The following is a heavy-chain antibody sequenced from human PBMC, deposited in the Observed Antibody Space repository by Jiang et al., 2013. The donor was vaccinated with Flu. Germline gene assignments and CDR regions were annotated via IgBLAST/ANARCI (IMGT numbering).Heavy chain of an antibody. D-gene: IGHD3-22*01. J-gene: IGHJ4*01. CDR2: ISYDGSDS. V-gene: IGHV3-30*04. CDR1: GFTFSTHA. CDR3: ARNRGYYDTSGHYSFEF. Sequence: VQLVESGGGVVQPGRSLRLSCAASGFTFSTHAMHWVRQAPGKGLEWVAVISYDGSDSYYADSVKGRFTISRDDSKNTLFLQMDSLRADDTAVYYCARNRGYYDTSGHYSFEFWG.